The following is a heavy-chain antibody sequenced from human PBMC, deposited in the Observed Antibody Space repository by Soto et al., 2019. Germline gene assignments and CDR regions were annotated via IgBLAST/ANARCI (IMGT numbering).Heavy chain of an antibody. CDR2: IYPGDSDT. CDR1: GYSFTSYW. V-gene: IGHV5-51*01. CDR3: ARHLGSGGSWSYYYYGMDV. D-gene: IGHD2-15*01. Sequence: PGESLKISCKGSGYSFTSYWIGWVRQMPGKGLEWMGIIYPGDSDTRYSPSFQGQVTISADKSISTAYLQWSSLKASDTAMYYCARHLGSGGSWSYYYYGMDVWGQGTTVTVSS. J-gene: IGHJ6*02.